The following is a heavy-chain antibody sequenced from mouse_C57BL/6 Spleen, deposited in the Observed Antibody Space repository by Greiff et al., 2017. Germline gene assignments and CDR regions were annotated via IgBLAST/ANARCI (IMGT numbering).Heavy chain of an antibody. CDR1: GYTFTSYW. V-gene: IGHV1-50*01. J-gene: IGHJ2*01. Sequence: QVQLQQPGAELVKPGASVKLSCKASGYTFTSYWMQWVKQRPGQGLEWIGEFDPSDSYTNYNQKFKGKATVTVDTSSSTAYMQLSSLTSEDSAVYYCAFITTAAFDYWGQGTTLTVSS. D-gene: IGHD1-1*01. CDR3: AFITTAAFDY. CDR2: FDPSDSYT.